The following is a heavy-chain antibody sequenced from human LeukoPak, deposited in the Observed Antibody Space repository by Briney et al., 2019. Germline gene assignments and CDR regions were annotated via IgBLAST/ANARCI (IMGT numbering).Heavy chain of an antibody. CDR2: ISYDGDIK. Sequence: GGSLRLSCAASVFTFSTYAMYWVRQAPGKGLEWVASISYDGDIKYYADSVKGRFTISRHNSKNTLYLQMNSLRAEDTAVYYCAREVGGSAFDIWGQGTMVTVSS. V-gene: IGHV3-30*14. J-gene: IGHJ3*02. CDR3: AREVGGSAFDI. CDR1: VFTFSTYA. D-gene: IGHD3-16*01.